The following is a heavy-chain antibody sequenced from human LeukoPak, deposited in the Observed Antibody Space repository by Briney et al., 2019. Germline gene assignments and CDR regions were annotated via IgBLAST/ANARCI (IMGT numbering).Heavy chain of an antibody. CDR2: IDHSGST. CDR1: GYSISSVYY. CDR3: ASRFLEWLFVDAFDI. Sequence: PSETLSLTCTVSGYSISSVYYWGGIRQPPGKGREWSGSIDHSGSTYYNTSLKSRVTISVDTSKNQFSLKLSSVTAADTAVYYSASRFLEWLFVDAFDIWGQGTMVTVSS. J-gene: IGHJ3*02. D-gene: IGHD3-3*01. V-gene: IGHV4-38-2*02.